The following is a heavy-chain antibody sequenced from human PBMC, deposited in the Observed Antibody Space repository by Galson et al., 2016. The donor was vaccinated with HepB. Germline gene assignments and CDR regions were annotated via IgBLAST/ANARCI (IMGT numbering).Heavy chain of an antibody. D-gene: IGHD2-15*01. CDR3: AREPGHCTGNSCYSGGMDV. V-gene: IGHV6-1*01. CDR1: GDSVSSDTAA. J-gene: IGHJ6*02. Sequence: CAISGDSVSSDTAAWNWIRQSPSRGLEWLGRTHYRPKWYNDYAVSVKSRITINPDTTKNQFSLQLSSVTPEDTAVYYCAREPGHCTGNSCYSGGMDVWGQGTTVTVSS. CDR2: THYRPKWYN.